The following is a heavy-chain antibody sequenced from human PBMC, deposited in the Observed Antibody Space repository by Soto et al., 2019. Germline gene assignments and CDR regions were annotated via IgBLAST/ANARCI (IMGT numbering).Heavy chain of an antibody. J-gene: IGHJ4*02. D-gene: IGHD2-15*01. CDR2: VSSGGGT. CDR3: AKRRGAGGHFDY. Sequence: EVELLESGGGLVQHEGSLRISCAASGFTFSTYAMGWVRQAPGKGLEWVSVVSSGGGTHYADSVKGRFTVSSDNSKNTRSLQMNSLRADDTAVYYCAKRRGAGGHFDYWGQGDLVTVSS. V-gene: IGHV3-23*01. CDR1: GFTFSTYA.